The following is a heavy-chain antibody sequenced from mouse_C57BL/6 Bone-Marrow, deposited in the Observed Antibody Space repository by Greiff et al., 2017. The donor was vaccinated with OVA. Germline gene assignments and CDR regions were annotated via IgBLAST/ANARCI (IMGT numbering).Heavy chain of an antibody. J-gene: IGHJ1*03. CDR2: IYPGSGST. V-gene: IGHV1-55*01. Sequence: QVQLQQPGAELVKPGASVKMSCKASGYTFTSYWITWVKQRTGQGLEWIGDIYPGSGSTNYNEKFKSKATLTVDTSSSTAYMQLSSLTSEDSAVYYCARRGYYSNFWYFDVWGTGTTVTVSS. CDR3: ARRGYYSNFWYFDV. D-gene: IGHD2-5*01. CDR1: GYTFTSYW.